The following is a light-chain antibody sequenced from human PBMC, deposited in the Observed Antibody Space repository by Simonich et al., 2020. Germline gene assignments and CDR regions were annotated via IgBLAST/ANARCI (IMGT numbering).Light chain of an antibody. V-gene: IGLV6-57*01. CDR1: SGSIASNY. J-gene: IGLJ3*02. Sequence: NFMLTQPHSVSESPGKTVTISCTRRSGSIASNYVQWYQQRPGSSPTTVIYEDNQRPSGVPERFSGSIDSSSNSASLTISELKTEDEADYYCQSYDSSNWVFGGGTKLTVL. CDR3: QSYDSSNWV. CDR2: EDN.